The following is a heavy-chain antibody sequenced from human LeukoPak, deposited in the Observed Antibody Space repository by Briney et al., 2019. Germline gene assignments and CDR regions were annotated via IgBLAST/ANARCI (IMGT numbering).Heavy chain of an antibody. CDR1: GYTXTSYG. CDR2: ISAYNGNT. V-gene: IGHV1-18*01. Sequence: ASVKVSCKASGYTXTSYGIIWVRQAPGQGLEWMGWISAYNGNTNYAQKFQGRVTMTTDTSTSTAYMELRSLRSDDTAVYYCARGWLQPYWYFDLWGRGTLVTVSS. CDR3: ARGWLQPYWYFDL. J-gene: IGHJ2*01. D-gene: IGHD5-24*01.